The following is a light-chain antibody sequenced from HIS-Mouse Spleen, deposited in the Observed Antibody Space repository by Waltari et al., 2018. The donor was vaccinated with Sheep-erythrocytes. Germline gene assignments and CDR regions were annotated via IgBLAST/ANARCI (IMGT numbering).Light chain of an antibody. Sequence: AIQLTQSPSSLSASVGDRVTITCRASQGISSALDWYQQKPGKAPKLLIYDACSLESGVPSRFSGSGSGTDFTLTISSLQPEDFATYYCQQFNNYPRTFGQGTKVEIK. J-gene: IGKJ1*01. CDR1: QGISSA. V-gene: IGKV1D-13*01. CDR3: QQFNNYPRT. CDR2: DAC.